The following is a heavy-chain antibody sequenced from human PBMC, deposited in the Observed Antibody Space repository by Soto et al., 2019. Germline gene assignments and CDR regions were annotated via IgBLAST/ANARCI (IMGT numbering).Heavy chain of an antibody. Sequence: VGSLRLSCACSVSTFTDFTMTCVRQSPGKGLEWVSAISGDGLSTYYAGSVKGRFTISRDNSKTTLYLQMNSLRAEDTAVYYCPSSTDAFDILGRGTIVTVS. CDR3: PSSTDAFDI. CDR1: VSTFTDFT. D-gene: IGHD6-13*01. J-gene: IGHJ3*02. CDR2: ISGDGLST. V-gene: IGHV3-23*01.